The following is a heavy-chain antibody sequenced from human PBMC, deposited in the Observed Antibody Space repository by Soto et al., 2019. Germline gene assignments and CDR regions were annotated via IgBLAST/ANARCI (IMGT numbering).Heavy chain of an antibody. Sequence: ASVKVSCKASGYTFTGYYMHWVRQAPGQGLEWMGWINPQSGGTIYAQKFQGRVTMTRDTSISTVYMELSRLTFDDTAVYYCARHYYDGSGHWGQGTLVPVSS. CDR1: GYTFTGYY. D-gene: IGHD3-16*01. V-gene: IGHV1-2*02. CDR2: INPQSGGT. J-gene: IGHJ4*02. CDR3: ARHYYDGSGH.